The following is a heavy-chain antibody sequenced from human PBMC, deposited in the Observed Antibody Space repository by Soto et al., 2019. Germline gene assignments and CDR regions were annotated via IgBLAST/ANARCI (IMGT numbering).Heavy chain of an antibody. D-gene: IGHD1-7*01. CDR3: AKCLGEKGRTWNCNWLDP. CDR2: ISGSGDST. CDR1: GLTFSSYA. J-gene: IGHJ5*02. Sequence: RGSLRLSCAASGLTFSSYAMRWVRQAPGKGLEWVSAISGSGDSTYYADSVKGRFTISRDNSKNTLYLQMNSLRGDDSAVYYCAKCLGEKGRTWNCNWLDPWGQGTLVTVSS. V-gene: IGHV3-23*01.